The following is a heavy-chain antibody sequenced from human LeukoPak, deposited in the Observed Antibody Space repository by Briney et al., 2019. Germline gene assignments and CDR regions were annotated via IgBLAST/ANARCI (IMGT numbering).Heavy chain of an antibody. V-gene: IGHV3-23*01. D-gene: IGHD3-22*01. CDR2: IGASGADT. Sequence: PGGSLRLSCAASGFTFTNYAMTWVRQAPGKGLEGVSVIGASGADTYYSDSAKGRFTVSRDNSQNTLFLHMGGLRAEDTAVYFCARRPRDTSGYYLGAFHDWGQGTTVTVSS. J-gene: IGHJ3*01. CDR3: ARRPRDTSGYYLGAFHD. CDR1: GFTFTNYA.